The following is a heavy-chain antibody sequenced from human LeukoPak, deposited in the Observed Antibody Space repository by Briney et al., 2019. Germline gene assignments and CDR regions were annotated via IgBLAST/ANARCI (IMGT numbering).Heavy chain of an antibody. CDR3: ARPRAVIFGVVSPFDY. J-gene: IGHJ4*02. V-gene: IGHV1-46*01. CDR1: GYTFTIYY. D-gene: IGHD3-3*01. Sequence: ASVSVSSTASGYTFTIYYMHWVRRAPGQGLEWMGIINPSGGSTSYAQKFQGRVTMTRDTSTSTVYMELSSLRSEDTAVYYCARPRAVIFGVVSPFDYWGQGTLVTVSS. CDR2: INPSGGST.